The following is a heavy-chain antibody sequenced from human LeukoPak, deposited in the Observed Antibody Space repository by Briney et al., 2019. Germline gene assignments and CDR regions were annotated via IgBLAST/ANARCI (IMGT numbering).Heavy chain of an antibody. CDR2: IYSGGST. J-gene: IGHJ5*02. CDR1: GFTFSSYS. Sequence: GGSLRLSCAASGFTFSSYSMNWVRQAPGKGLEWVSVIYSGGSTYYADSVKGRFTISRDNSKNTLYLQMNSLRAEDTAVYYCARDARFRRGGDANWFDPWGQGTLVTVSS. D-gene: IGHD2-21*02. V-gene: IGHV3-66*01. CDR3: ARDARFRRGGDANWFDP.